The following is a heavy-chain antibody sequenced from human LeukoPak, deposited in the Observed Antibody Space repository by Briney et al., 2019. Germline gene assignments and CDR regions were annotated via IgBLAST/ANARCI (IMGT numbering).Heavy chain of an antibody. V-gene: IGHV3-64*01. CDR3: ARGGPFQWELLVY. J-gene: IGHJ4*02. CDR2: ISSNGGST. Sequence: GGSLRLSCAASGFTFSSYAMHWVRQAPGKGLEYVSVISSNGGSTYYANSVKGRFTISRDNSKNTLYLQMGSPRAEDMAVYYCARGGPFQWELLVYWGQGTLSPSPQ. D-gene: IGHD1-26*01. CDR1: GFTFSSYA.